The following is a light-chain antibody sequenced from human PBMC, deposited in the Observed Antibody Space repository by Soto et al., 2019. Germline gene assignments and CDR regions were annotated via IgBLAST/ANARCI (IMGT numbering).Light chain of an antibody. V-gene: IGLV1-40*01. Sequence: QSVLTQPPSVSGAPGQRVTISCTGSSSNIGAGYDVHWYQQLPGTAPKLLIYGNSNRPSGVPDRFSGSKSGTSASLAITGLQAEDEADYYCQSYARSLSGSVFGGGTQLTVL. CDR3: QSYARSLSGSV. CDR1: SSNIGAGYD. J-gene: IGLJ2*01. CDR2: GNS.